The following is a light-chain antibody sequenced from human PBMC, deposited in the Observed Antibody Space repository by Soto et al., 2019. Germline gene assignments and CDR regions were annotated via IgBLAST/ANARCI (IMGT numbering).Light chain of an antibody. J-gene: IGLJ1*01. Sequence: QSVLTQPPSASGTPGQRVTISCSGSISNIGSNTVNWYQQLPGTAPKLLIYSDNQRPSGVPDRFYGSKSGTSASLAIIGLQSEDEADYSCAAWDDSLNGYAFGTGTKLTVL. CDR2: SDN. CDR1: ISNIGSNT. V-gene: IGLV1-44*01. CDR3: AAWDDSLNGYA.